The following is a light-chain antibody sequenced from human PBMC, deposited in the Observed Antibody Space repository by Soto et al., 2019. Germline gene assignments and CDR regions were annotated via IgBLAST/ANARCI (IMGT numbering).Light chain of an antibody. CDR1: QRVSSN. J-gene: IGKJ1*01. CDR2: EAS. V-gene: IGKV3-15*01. CDR3: QHYNNWPRT. Sequence: EIVMTQSPATLSVSPGERATLSCRASQRVSSNLAWYQQKPGQAPRLLIYEASTRATGIPARFSGSGSGTEFTLTISSLQSEDFAVYYCQHYNNWPRTFGQGTKVEIK.